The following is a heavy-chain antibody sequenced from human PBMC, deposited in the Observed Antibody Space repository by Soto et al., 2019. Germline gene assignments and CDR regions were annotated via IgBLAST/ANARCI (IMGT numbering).Heavy chain of an antibody. CDR3: ARDRRGYDPRGFDP. CDR2: ISAYNGNT. D-gene: IGHD3-22*01. J-gene: IGHJ5*02. Sequence: GASVRVSCKASGYTFTSYGISWVRQAPGQGLEWMGWISAYNGNTNYAQKLQGRVTMTTDTSTSTAYMELRSLRSDDTAVYYCARDRRGYDPRGFDPWGQGTLVTVSS. V-gene: IGHV1-18*01. CDR1: GYTFTSYG.